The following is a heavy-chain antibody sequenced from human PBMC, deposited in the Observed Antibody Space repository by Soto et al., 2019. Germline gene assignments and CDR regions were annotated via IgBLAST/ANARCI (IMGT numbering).Heavy chain of an antibody. J-gene: IGHJ4*02. V-gene: IGHV3-74*01. CDR1: GFTFSTYW. D-gene: IGHD3-10*01. Sequence: GGSLRLSCSVSGFTFSTYWMHWVRQAPGKGLMWVSRINPDGTTTNYADSVKGRFTISRDNAKSTLWLQMNSLRDDDTAVYYCVRAHKGVNDFWGQGALVTVSS. CDR3: VRAHKGVNDF. CDR2: INPDGTTT.